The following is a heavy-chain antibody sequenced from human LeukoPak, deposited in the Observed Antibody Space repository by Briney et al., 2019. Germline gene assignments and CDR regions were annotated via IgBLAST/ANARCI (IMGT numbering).Heavy chain of an antibody. D-gene: IGHD4-11*01. Sequence: GGSLRLSCAASGFTFSSYSMNWVRQAPGKGLEWVSSISSSSSYIYYADSVKGRFTISRDNAKNSLYLQMNSLRAEDTAVYYCARVGLGGTVTTWDYWGQGTLVTVSS. V-gene: IGHV3-21*01. CDR3: ARVGLGGTVTTWDY. J-gene: IGHJ4*02. CDR1: GFTFSSYS. CDR2: ISSSSSYI.